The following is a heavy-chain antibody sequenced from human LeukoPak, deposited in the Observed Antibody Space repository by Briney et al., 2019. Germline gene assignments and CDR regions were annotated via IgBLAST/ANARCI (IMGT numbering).Heavy chain of an antibody. Sequence: ASVKVSCKASGYTFTGYYMHWARQAPGQGLEWMGWINPNSGGTNYAQKFQGWVTMTRDTSISTAYMELSRLRSDDTAVYYCARERAHRLVSGYDPYYYGMDVWGKGTTVTVSS. CDR1: GYTFTGYY. V-gene: IGHV1-2*04. CDR2: INPNSGGT. D-gene: IGHD5-12*01. J-gene: IGHJ6*04. CDR3: ARERAHRLVSGYDPYYYGMDV.